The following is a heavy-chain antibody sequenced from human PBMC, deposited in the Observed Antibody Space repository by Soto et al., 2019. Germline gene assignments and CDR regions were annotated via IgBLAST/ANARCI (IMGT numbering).Heavy chain of an antibody. CDR3: ARDPNDSSAYYHHYYYGMDV. CDR2: TNAGNGNT. V-gene: IGHV1-3*01. D-gene: IGHD3-22*01. Sequence: VASVKVSCKASGYTFTSYGIHWVRQAPGQRLEWTGWTNAGNGNTKYSEKFQGRVTITRDTSASTAYLELSSLRSEDTAVYYCARDPNDSSAYYHHYYYGMDVWGQGTTVTVSS. J-gene: IGHJ6*02. CDR1: GYTFTSYG.